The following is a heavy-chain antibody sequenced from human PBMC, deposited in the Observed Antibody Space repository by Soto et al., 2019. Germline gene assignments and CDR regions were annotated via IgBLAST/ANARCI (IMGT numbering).Heavy chain of an antibody. CDR2: TYYRSKWYT. J-gene: IGHJ4*02. CDR1: GDSVSSNSAA. Sequence: PSQTLSLSCAISGDSVSSNSAAWNWIRQSPSRGLEWLGRTYYRSKWYTDYAVSVKSRITINPDTSKNQFSLQLNSVTPEDTAVDYCARDQWSVASTIDSWGQGTRDTVSS. CDR3: ARDQWSVASTIDS. V-gene: IGHV6-1*01. D-gene: IGHD6-19*01.